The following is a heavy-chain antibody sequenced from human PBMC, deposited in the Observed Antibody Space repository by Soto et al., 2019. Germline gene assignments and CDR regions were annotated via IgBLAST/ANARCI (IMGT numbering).Heavy chain of an antibody. CDR3: ARDLGGDYENFNDY. V-gene: IGHV3-7*01. CDR1: GFTFSSYW. CDR2: IKQDGSEK. J-gene: IGHJ4*02. D-gene: IGHD4-17*01. Sequence: EVQLVESGGGLVQPGGSLRLSCAASGFTFSSYWMSWVRQAPGKGLEWVANIKQDGSEKYYVDSVKGRFTISRDNAKNSLYRQMNSLRAEDTAVYYCARDLGGDYENFNDYWGQGTLVTVSS.